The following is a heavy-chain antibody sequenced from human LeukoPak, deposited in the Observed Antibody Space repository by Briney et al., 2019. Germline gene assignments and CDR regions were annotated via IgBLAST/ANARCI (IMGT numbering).Heavy chain of an antibody. CDR2: ISGSGGST. D-gene: IGHD6-13*01. Sequence: GGSLRLSCAASGFTFSSYAMSWVRQAPGKGLEWVSAISGSGGSTYYADSVKGRFTISRDNSKNTLYPQMNSLRAEDTAVYYCAPGGIAAAGGGWFDPWGQGTLVTVSS. CDR3: APGGIAAAGGGWFDP. J-gene: IGHJ5*02. CDR1: GFTFSSYA. V-gene: IGHV3-23*01.